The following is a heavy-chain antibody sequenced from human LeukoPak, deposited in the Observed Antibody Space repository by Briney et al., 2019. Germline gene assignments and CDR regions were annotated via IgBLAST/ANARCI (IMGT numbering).Heavy chain of an antibody. CDR2: ISSSSSYI. J-gene: IGHJ4*02. D-gene: IGHD1-26*01. V-gene: IGHV3-21*01. CDR3: ARMGATDFDY. Sequence: PGGSLRLSCAASGFTFSSYSMNWVGQAPGKGLEWVSSISSSSSYIYYADSVKGRFTISRDNAKNSLYLQMNSLRAEDTAVYYCARMGATDFDYWGQGTLVTVSS. CDR1: GFTFSSYS.